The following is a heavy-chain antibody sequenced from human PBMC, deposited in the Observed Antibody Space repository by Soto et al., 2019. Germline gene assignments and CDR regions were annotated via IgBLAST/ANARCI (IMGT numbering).Heavy chain of an antibody. CDR2: ISYDGSNK. CDR1: GFTFSSYG. J-gene: IGHJ4*02. V-gene: IGHV3-30*18. CDR3: AKETDDY. Sequence: QVQLVESGGGVVQPGRSLRLSCAASGFTFSSYGMHWVRQAPGKGLEWVAVISYDGSNKYYADSVKGRFTISRDNSKNTLYLQMNSLRAEDTAVYYCAKETDDYWGQGTLVTVSS.